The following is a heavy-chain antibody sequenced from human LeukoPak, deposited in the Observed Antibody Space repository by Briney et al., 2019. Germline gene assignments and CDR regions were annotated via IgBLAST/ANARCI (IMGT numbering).Heavy chain of an antibody. D-gene: IGHD6-13*01. CDR1: GFTFSSYG. V-gene: IGHV3-33*01. CDR2: IWYDGSNK. Sequence: QPGGSLRLSCAASGFTFSSYGMHWVRQAPGKGLEGGAVIWYDGSNKYYADSVNGRFHISRDNSKTTLYLQMNSRRAEDTAVYYCARDSWSLDYWGQGSLVTVSS. J-gene: IGHJ4*02. CDR3: ARDSWSLDY.